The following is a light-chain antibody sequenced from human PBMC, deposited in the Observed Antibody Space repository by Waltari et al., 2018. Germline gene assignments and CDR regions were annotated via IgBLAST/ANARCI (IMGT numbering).Light chain of an antibody. Sequence: DIQLSQSPSSLYASVEDRVTITCRASQVISIYLAWYQQKPGKVPKLLIYAASTLQSGVPSRFSGSGSGTDFTLTISSLQPEDVATYYCQNYNSVPLTFGGGTKVEIK. V-gene: IGKV1-27*01. CDR2: AAS. CDR1: QVISIY. J-gene: IGKJ4*01. CDR3: QNYNSVPLT.